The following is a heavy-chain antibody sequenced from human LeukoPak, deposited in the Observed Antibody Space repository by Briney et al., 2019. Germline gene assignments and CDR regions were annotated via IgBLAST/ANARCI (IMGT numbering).Heavy chain of an antibody. V-gene: IGHV1-2*02. Sequence: GASVKVSCKASGYTFTGYYMHWVRQAPGQGLEWMGWINPNSGGTDYAQKFQGRVTMTRDTSISTAYMELSRLRSDDTAVYYCASPVVVAATYAFDIWGQGTMVTVSS. CDR3: ASPVVVAATYAFDI. CDR1: GYTFTGYY. J-gene: IGHJ3*02. CDR2: INPNSGGT. D-gene: IGHD2-15*01.